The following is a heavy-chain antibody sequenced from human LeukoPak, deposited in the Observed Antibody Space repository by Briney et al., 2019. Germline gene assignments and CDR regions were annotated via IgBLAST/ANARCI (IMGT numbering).Heavy chain of an antibody. V-gene: IGHV3-23*01. CDR3: AKADSSSCYRNFDY. J-gene: IGHJ4*02. Sequence: GGSLRLSCAASGFTFSSYAMSWVRQAPVKGLEWVSAISGSGGSTYYADSVKGRFTISRDNSKNTLYLQMNSLRAEDTAVYYCAKADSSSCYRNFDYWGQGTLVTVSS. D-gene: IGHD2-2*01. CDR1: GFTFSSYA. CDR2: ISGSGGST.